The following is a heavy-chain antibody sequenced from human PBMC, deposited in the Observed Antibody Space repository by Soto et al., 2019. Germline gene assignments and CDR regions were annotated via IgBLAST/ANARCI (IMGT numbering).Heavy chain of an antibody. V-gene: IGHV5-51*01. CDR1: GYSFTSYW. CDR3: GRKGEGVGVVAAWYMDV. J-gene: IGHJ6*04. CDR2: IYPGDSDT. Sequence: PGESLKISCKGSGYSFTSYWIGWVRQMPGKGLEWMGIIYPGDSDTRYSPSFQGQVTISADKSISTAYLQWSSLKASDTAMYYCGRKGEGVGVVAAWYMDVWGKGTTVTVSS. D-gene: IGHD2-15*01.